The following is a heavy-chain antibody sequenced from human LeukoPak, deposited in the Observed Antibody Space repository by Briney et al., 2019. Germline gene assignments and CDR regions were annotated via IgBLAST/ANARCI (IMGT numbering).Heavy chain of an antibody. J-gene: IGHJ4*02. D-gene: IGHD3-10*01. CDR2: ISSSSSYI. Sequence: GGSLRLSCAASGFTFSSYAMSWVRQAPGKGLEWVSSISSSSSYIYYADSVKGRFTISRDNAKNSLYLQMNSLRAEDTAVYYCARFGAGKFDYWGQGTLVTVSS. CDR3: ARFGAGKFDY. V-gene: IGHV3-21*01. CDR1: GFTFSSYA.